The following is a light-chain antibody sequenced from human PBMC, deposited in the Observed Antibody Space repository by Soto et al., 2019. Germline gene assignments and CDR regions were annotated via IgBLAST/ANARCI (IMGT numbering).Light chain of an antibody. V-gene: IGKV1-9*01. J-gene: IGKJ4*01. CDR3: QQLNGYQLA. CDR2: SAS. CDR1: QGMSTY. Sequence: DIQLTQSPSFLSASVGDTVTITCRASQGMSTYLAWYQQIPGKVPKLLIRSASTLQSGVPPRFSGGGSGTEFTLTISTLQPADSGIYYCQQLNGYQLAFGGGTNVEIK.